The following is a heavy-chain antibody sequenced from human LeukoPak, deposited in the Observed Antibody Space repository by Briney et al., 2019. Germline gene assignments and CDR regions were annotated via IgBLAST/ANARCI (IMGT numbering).Heavy chain of an antibody. J-gene: IGHJ4*02. CDR3: AHSLKLYGSGPFDY. CDR2: IYWNDDK. CDR1: GFSLSTSGVG. D-gene: IGHD3-10*01. Sequence: SGPTLVHPTQPLTLTCTFSGFSLSTSGVGVGWIRQPPGKALEWLALIYWNDDKRYSPSLKSRLTITKDTSKNQVVLTMTNMDPVDTATYYCAHSLKLYGSGPFDYWGQGTLVTVSS. V-gene: IGHV2-5*01.